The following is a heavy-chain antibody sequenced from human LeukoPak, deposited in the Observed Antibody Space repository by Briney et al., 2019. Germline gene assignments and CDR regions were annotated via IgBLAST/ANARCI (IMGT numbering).Heavy chain of an antibody. CDR1: GGSISRYY. Sequence: SETLSLTCTVSGGSISRYYWSGIRQPPGKGLEWIGDIYYSGSTYYNPSLKSRVTISVDTCKTQFSLKLSSVTAADTAVSFCARGGYYGLGTAFRFDPWGQGTLVTVSS. V-gene: IGHV4-59*01. J-gene: IGHJ5*02. CDR2: IYYSGST. CDR3: ARGGYYGLGTAFRFDP. D-gene: IGHD3-10*01.